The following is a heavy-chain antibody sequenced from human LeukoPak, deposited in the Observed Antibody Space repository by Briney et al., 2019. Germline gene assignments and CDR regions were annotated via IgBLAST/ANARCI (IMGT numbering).Heavy chain of an antibody. CDR1: GITVSSNY. J-gene: IGHJ4*02. Sequence: GGSLRLSCAASGITVSSNYMSWVRQAPGKGLEWVSVIYSGGSTYYADSVKGRFTISRDNSKNTLYLQMNSLRAEDTAVYYCARGYSGYGFYYFDYWGQGTLVTVSS. D-gene: IGHD5-12*01. V-gene: IGHV3-53*01. CDR3: ARGYSGYGFYYFDY. CDR2: IYSGGST.